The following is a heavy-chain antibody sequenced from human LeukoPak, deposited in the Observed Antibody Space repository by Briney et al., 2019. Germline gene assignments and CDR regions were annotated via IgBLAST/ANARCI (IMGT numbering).Heavy chain of an antibody. J-gene: IGHJ6*03. CDR3: ASVVPYYYYMDV. V-gene: IGHV4-34*01. Sequence: PSETLSLTCAVYGGSFSGYYWSWIRQPPGKGLEWIGEINHSGSTNYNPSLKSRVTISVDTSKNQFSLRLSSVTAADTAVYYCASVVPYYYYMDVWGKGTTVTVSS. CDR2: INHSGST. CDR1: GGSFSGYY. D-gene: IGHD2-2*01.